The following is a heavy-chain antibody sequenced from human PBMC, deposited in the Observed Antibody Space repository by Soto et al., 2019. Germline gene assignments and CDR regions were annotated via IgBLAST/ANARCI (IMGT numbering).Heavy chain of an antibody. CDR3: ARVQAIAAAYYGMYF. CDR2: IIPIFGTA. Sequence: SVKVSCKASGGTFSSYAISWVRQAPGQGLEWMGGIIPIFGTANYAQKFQGRVTITADESTSTAYMELSSLRSEDTAVYYCARVQAIAAAYYGMYFWGQGTTVTVSS. J-gene: IGHJ6*02. CDR1: GGTFSSYA. D-gene: IGHD6-13*01. V-gene: IGHV1-69*13.